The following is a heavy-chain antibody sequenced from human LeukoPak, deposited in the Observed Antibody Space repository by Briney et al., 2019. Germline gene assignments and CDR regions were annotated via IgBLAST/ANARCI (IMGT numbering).Heavy chain of an antibody. J-gene: IGHJ6*03. CDR2: ISSSSSTI. Sequence: GGSLRLSCAASGFTFSSYSMNWVRQAPGKGLEWVSYISSSSSTIYYADSVKGRFTISRDNAKNSLYLQMNSLRDEDTAVYYCAMNSSSWAYYYYYMDAWGKGTTVTVSS. V-gene: IGHV3-48*02. CDR1: GFTFSSYS. CDR3: AMNSSSWAYYYYYMDA. D-gene: IGHD6-13*01.